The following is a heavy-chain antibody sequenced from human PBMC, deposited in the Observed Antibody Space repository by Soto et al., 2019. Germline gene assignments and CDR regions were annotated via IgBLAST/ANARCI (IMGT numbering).Heavy chain of an antibody. J-gene: IGHJ3*02. CDR2: IYYSGST. Sequence: TQSLTYTVSGGYIVSGGYYRSCIRQHPGKGLEWIGYIYYSGSTYYNPSLKSRVTISVDTSKNQFSLKLSSVTAADTAVYYCARDKRGITYYYDSSGFRAFDIWGQGTMVTVSS. D-gene: IGHD3-22*01. CDR1: GGYIVSGGYY. CDR3: ARDKRGITYYYDSSGFRAFDI. V-gene: IGHV4-31*03.